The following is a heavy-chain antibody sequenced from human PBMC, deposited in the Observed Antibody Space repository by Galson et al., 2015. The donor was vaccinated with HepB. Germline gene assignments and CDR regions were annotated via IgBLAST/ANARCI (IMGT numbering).Heavy chain of an antibody. V-gene: IGHV3-49*03. CDR2: IRSKAYGGTT. D-gene: IGHD2-2*01. J-gene: IGHJ3*02. Sequence: SLRLSCAASGFTFGDYAMSWFRQAPGKGLEWVGFIRSKAYGGTTEYAASVKGRFTISRDDSKSIAYLQMNSLKTEDTAVYYCTREGCSSTSCYPPPFLWFRELLNPDAFDIWGQGTMVTVSS. CDR3: TREGCSSTSCYPPPFLWFRELLNPDAFDI. CDR1: GFTFGDYA.